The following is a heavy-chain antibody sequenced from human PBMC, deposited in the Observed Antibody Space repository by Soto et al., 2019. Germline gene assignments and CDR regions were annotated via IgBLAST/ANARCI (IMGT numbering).Heavy chain of an antibody. D-gene: IGHD3-10*01. CDR3: ARDKWFGELEDYGMDV. Sequence: QVQLQESGPGLVKPSQTLSLTCTVSGGSISSGGYYWSWIRQHPGKGLEWIAYIYYSGSTYYNPSLKSRVTISVDTSKNQFSLKLSSVTAADTAVYYCARDKWFGELEDYGMDVWGQGTTVTVSS. CDR1: GGSISSGGYY. V-gene: IGHV4-31*03. CDR2: IYYSGST. J-gene: IGHJ6*02.